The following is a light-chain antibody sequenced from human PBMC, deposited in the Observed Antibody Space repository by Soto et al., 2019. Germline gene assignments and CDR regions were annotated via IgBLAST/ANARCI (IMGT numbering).Light chain of an antibody. J-gene: IGLJ2*01. V-gene: IGLV1-44*01. CDR2: SNN. CDR1: SSNIESNT. CDR3: AAWDDSLNGHVV. Sequence: QSVLTQPPSASGTPGQRVTISCSGSSSNIESNTVTWYQQLPGTAPKLVIYSNNQRPSGVPDRFSGSKSGTSASLAISGLQSEDEADYYCAAWDDSLNGHVVFGGGTKLTVL.